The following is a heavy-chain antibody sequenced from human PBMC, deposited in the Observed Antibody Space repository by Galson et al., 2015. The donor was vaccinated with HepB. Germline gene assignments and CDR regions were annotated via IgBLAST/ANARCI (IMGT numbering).Heavy chain of an antibody. Sequence: SLRLSCAASGFTFSSYGMHWVRQAPGKGLEWVAVIWYDGSNKYYADSVKGRFTISRDNSKNTLYLQMNSLRAEDTAVYYCARDSFSGLWSPDYWGQGTLVTVSS. V-gene: IGHV3-33*08. CDR3: ARDSFSGLWSPDY. CDR1: GFTFSSYG. J-gene: IGHJ4*02. CDR2: IWYDGSNK. D-gene: IGHD3-10*01.